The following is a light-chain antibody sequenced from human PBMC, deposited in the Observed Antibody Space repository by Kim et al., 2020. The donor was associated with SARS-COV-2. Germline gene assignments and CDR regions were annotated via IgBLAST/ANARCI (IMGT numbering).Light chain of an antibody. CDR2: GAS. CDR1: QSVSSNY. Sequence: PGERATLSGRASQSVSSNYFAWYQQKPGQAPRLLVYGASTRPAGIPDRFTGSGSGTDFTLTINRLEPEDFAVYYCQQYGSSPYTFGQGTKLEIK. V-gene: IGKV3-20*01. J-gene: IGKJ2*01. CDR3: QQYGSSPYT.